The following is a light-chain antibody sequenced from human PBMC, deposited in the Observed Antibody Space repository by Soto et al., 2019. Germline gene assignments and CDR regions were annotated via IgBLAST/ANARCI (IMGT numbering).Light chain of an antibody. CDR2: AAT. CDR1: QSISTY. J-gene: IGKJ4*01. V-gene: IGKV1-39*01. Sequence: DIQMTQSPSSLSASVGDRVTISCRASQSISTYLNWYQHKPGKAPKLLIYAATFLQSGVSSRFSGRGSGTDFSLTITSLQLEDFATYYRQQSYSNLALTFGGGTKVEIK. CDR3: QQSYSNLALT.